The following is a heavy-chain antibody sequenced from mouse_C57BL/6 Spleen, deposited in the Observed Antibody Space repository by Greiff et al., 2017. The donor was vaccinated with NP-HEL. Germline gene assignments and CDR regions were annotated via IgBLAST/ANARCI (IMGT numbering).Heavy chain of an antibody. J-gene: IGHJ1*03. CDR2: IDPSDSET. Sequence: QVQLQQSGAELVRPGSSVKLSCKASGYTFTSYWMHWVKQRPIQGLEWIGNIDPSDSETHYNQKFKDKATLTADKSSSTAYMQLSSLTSEDSAVYYCERREDYYGRGYLDVWGTGTTVTVS. V-gene: IGHV1-52*01. CDR1: GYTFTSYW. CDR3: ERREDYYGRGYLDV. D-gene: IGHD1-1*01.